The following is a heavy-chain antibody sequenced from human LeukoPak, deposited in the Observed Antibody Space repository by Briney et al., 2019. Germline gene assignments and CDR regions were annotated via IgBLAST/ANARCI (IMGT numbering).Heavy chain of an antibody. CDR3: AREGWVCCGEDIDY. D-gene: IGHD2-21*01. CDR2: IIPILGIA. V-gene: IGHV1-69*04. CDR1: GGTFSSYA. Sequence: ASVKVSCKASGGTFSSYAISWVRQAPGQGLEWMGRIIPILGIANYAQKFQGRVTVTTDTSTSTAYMELRSLRSDDAAVYYCAREGWVCCGEDIDYWGQGTLVTVSS. J-gene: IGHJ4*02.